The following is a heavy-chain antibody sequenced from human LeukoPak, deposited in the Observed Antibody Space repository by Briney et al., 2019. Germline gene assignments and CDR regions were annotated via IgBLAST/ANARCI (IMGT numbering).Heavy chain of an antibody. V-gene: IGHV1-2*02. Sequence: GSVKVSCKASGYTFTGYYMHWVRHAPGQGLEWMGWINPNSGVTNFAQKFQDRVTMTRDTSISTAYMVLSRLRSDDTAVYYCARARGYSYDYYYYYMDVWGKGTTVTVSS. CDR2: INPNSGVT. CDR3: ARARGYSYDYYYYYMDV. J-gene: IGHJ6*03. D-gene: IGHD5-18*01. CDR1: GYTFTGYY.